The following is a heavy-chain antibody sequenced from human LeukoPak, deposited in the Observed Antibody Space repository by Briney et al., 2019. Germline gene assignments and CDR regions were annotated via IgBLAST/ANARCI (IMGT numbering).Heavy chain of an antibody. V-gene: IGHV3-23*01. J-gene: IGHJ6*03. CDR2: ISGSGGST. Sequence: LGGSLRLSCAASGFTFSSYAMSWVRQAPGKGLEWVSAISGSGGSTYYADSVKGRFTISRDNSKNTLYLQMNSLRAEDTAVYYCAKVLDYYYYMDVWGKGTTVTVSS. CDR1: GFTFSSYA. CDR3: AKVLDYYYYMDV.